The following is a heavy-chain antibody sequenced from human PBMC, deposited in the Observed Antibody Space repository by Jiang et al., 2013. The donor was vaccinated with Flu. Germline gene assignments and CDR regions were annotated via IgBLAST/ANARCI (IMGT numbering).Heavy chain of an antibody. V-gene: IGHV1-18*04. CDR1: GYTFTSYG. J-gene: IGHJ4*02. Sequence: SGAEVKKPGAAVKVSCKASGYTFTSYGINWVRQAPGQGLEWLGRISANKGNTKYARRIQGRVTMTTETSTTTAYMELSSLRSEDTAVYYCAQAYCGGDCYSGGLAYYAFEYWGQGTLVTV. CDR2: ISANKGNT. D-gene: IGHD2-21*02. CDR3: AQAYCGGDCYSGGLAYYAFEY.